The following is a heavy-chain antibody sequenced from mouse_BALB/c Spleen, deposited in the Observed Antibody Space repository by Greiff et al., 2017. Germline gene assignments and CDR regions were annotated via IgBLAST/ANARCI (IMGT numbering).Heavy chain of an antibody. Sequence: EVQLQESGGGLVNPGGSLKLSCAASGFAFSSYDMSWVRQTPEKRLEWVAYISSGGGSTYYPDTVKGRFTISRDNAKNTLYLQMSSLKSEDTAMYYCASSLLRRGFAYWGQGTLVTVSA. CDR1: GFAFSSYD. D-gene: IGHD1-2*01. CDR3: ASSLLRRGFAY. CDR2: ISSGGGST. V-gene: IGHV5-12-1*01. J-gene: IGHJ3*01.